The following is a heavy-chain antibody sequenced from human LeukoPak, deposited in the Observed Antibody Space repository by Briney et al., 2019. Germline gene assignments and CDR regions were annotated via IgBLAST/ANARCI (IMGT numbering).Heavy chain of an antibody. CDR2: ISYDGSNK. V-gene: IGHV3-30*01. CDR1: GFTFSSYA. D-gene: IGHD6-13*01. J-gene: IGHJ4*02. CDR3: ARSIAAAGEIDY. Sequence: GGSLRLSCAASGFTFSSYAMHWVRQAPGKGLEWVAVISYDGSNKYCADSVKGRFTISRDNSKNTLYLQMNSLRAEDTAVYYCARSIAAAGEIDYWGQGTLVTVSS.